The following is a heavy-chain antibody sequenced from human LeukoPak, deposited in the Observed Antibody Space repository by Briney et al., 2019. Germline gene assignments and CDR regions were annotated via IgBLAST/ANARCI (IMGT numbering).Heavy chain of an antibody. Sequence: GGSLRLSCAVSGLTFSGYSMNWVRQAPGKGLEWVSSISSSTTYIYYADSVKGRFTISRDNAKNSLYLQMNSLRAEDTAVYYCAKDLLYGSGSSGYYFDYWGQGTLVTVSS. D-gene: IGHD3-10*01. CDR3: AKDLLYGSGSSGYYFDY. CDR2: ISSSTTYI. CDR1: GLTFSGYS. J-gene: IGHJ4*02. V-gene: IGHV3-21*01.